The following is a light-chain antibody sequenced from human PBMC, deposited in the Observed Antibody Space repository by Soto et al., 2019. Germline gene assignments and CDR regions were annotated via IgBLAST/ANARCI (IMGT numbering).Light chain of an antibody. CDR3: CSYVTTPEI. Sequence: QSVLTQPRSVSGSPGQSLTISCTGTSSNVDDYRYVSWYQQFPGKAPKLVIYGVNQRPSGVPNRFSGSNSDNTAPLTISGLQDEDEADYYCCSYVTTPEIFGTGTKVTVL. CDR2: GVN. V-gene: IGLV2-11*01. CDR1: SSNVDDYRY. J-gene: IGLJ1*01.